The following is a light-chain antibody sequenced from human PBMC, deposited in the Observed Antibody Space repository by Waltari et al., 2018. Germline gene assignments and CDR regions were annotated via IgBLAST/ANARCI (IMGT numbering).Light chain of an antibody. CDR2: DVA. CDR3: FSYRSSSTWV. Sequence: QSALTQPASVSESPGQSITISCPGTSRDGGGYNYVCWYQQDPGKAPKLIIYDVAKRPSGVSNRFSGSKSGNTASLTISGLQAEDEADYYCFSYRSSSTWVFGGGTKLTVL. CDR1: SRDGGGYNY. J-gene: IGLJ3*02. V-gene: IGLV2-14*01.